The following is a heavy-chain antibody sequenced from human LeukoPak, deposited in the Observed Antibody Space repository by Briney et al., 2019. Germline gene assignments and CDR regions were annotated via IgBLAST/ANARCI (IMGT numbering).Heavy chain of an antibody. CDR1: GFTFSSYS. V-gene: IGHV3-21*01. CDR2: ISSSSSYI. CDR3: ARVSVVITTRFY. D-gene: IGHD3-22*01. Sequence: GGSLRLSCAASGFTFSSYSMNWVRQAPGKGLEWVSSISSSSSYIYYADSVKGRFTISRDNAKNSLYLQMNSLRAEDTAVYYCARVSVVITTRFYWGQGTLVTVSS. J-gene: IGHJ4*02.